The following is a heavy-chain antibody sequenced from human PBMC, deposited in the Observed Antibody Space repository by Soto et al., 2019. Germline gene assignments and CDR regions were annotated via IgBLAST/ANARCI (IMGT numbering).Heavy chain of an antibody. CDR2: IYYSGST. Sequence: SETLSLTCTVSGGSISSGDYYWSWIRQPPGTGLEWIGYIYYSGSTYYNPSLKSRVTISVDTSKNQFSLKLSSVTAADTAVYYCARTAYYYDSSGYSCAFDIWGQGTMVAVSS. J-gene: IGHJ3*02. CDR1: GGSISSGDYY. CDR3: ARTAYYYDSSGYSCAFDI. V-gene: IGHV4-30-4*01. D-gene: IGHD3-22*01.